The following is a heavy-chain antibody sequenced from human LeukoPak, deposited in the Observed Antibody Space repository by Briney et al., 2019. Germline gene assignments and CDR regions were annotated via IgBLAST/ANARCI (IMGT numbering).Heavy chain of an antibody. CDR1: GFTFSDYY. J-gene: IGHJ5*02. CDR2: ISNSGTTR. CDR3: ARDQTGITVAATGWFDP. V-gene: IGHV3-11*04. Sequence: GGSLRLSCAASGFTFSDYYMSWIRQAPGRGLEWVSYISNSGTTRYYGDSVKGRFTISRDNAKNSLYLQMNSLRAEDTAVYYCARDQTGITVAATGWFDPWGQGTLVTVSS. D-gene: IGHD6-19*01.